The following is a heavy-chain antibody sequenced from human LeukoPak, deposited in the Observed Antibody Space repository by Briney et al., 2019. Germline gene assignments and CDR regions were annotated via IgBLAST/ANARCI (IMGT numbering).Heavy chain of an antibody. J-gene: IGHJ5*02. V-gene: IGHV5-51*01. CDR3: ARGEPSARYCSSTSCRNWFDP. CDR1: GYSFTSHW. Sequence: PGESLQISCKGSGYSFTSHWIGWVRQMPGKGLEWMGIIYPGDSDTRYSPSFQGQVTISADKSISTAYLQWSSLKASDTAMYYCARGEPSARYCSSTSCRNWFDPWGQGTLVTVSS. D-gene: IGHD2-2*01. CDR2: IYPGDSDT.